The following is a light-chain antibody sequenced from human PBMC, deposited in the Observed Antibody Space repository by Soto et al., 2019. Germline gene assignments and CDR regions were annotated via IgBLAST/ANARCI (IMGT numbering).Light chain of an antibody. J-gene: IGKJ5*01. CDR3: QQYGSSPIT. CDR2: GAS. CDR1: QSFRGL. Sequence: EVVLTQSPVTLSLSPGERATLSCRASQSFRGLLAWYQQKPGQAPRLLIYGASSRATGIPDRFSGSGSGTDFTLTISRLEPEDFAVYYCQQYGSSPITFGQGTRLETK. V-gene: IGKV3-20*01.